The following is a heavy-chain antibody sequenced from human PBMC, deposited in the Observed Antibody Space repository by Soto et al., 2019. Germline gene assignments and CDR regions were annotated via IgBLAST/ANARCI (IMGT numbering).Heavy chain of an antibody. CDR1: GFTFSSYA. Sequence: GGSLRLSCAASGFTFSSYAMHWVRQAPGKGLEWVAVISYDGSNKYYADYVKGRFTISRDNSKNTLYLQMNSLRAEDTAVYYCARESGIAVAGYFHARGHIDYWGQGTLVTVSS. J-gene: IGHJ4*02. V-gene: IGHV3-30-3*01. CDR2: ISYDGSNK. D-gene: IGHD6-19*01. CDR3: ARESGIAVAGYFHARGHIDY.